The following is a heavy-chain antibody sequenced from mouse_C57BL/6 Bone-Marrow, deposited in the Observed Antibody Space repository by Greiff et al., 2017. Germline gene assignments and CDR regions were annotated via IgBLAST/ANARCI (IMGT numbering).Heavy chain of an antibody. J-gene: IGHJ4*01. D-gene: IGHD2-12*01. Sequence: VQLQQPGAELVRPGTSVQLSCKASGYTFPSYWMHWVKQRPGQGLEWIGVIDPSDSYTNYNQKFKGKATLTVETSSSTAYMQLSSLTSEASAVYYCAKSGRRSAMDYWGQGTSVTVSS. CDR3: AKSGRRSAMDY. CDR2: IDPSDSYT. CDR1: GYTFPSYW. V-gene: IGHV1-59*01.